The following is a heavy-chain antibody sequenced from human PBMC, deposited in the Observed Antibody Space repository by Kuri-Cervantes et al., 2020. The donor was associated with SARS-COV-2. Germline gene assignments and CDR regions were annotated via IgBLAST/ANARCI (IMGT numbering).Heavy chain of an antibody. V-gene: IGHV1-2*02. CDR3: ARDPGSGYDYGFDY. J-gene: IGHJ4*02. CDR1: GYTFTGYY. CDR2: INPNSGGT. Sequence: ASVKVSCKASGYTFTGYYMHWVRQAPGQGLEWMGWINPNSGGTNYAQKFQGRVTMTRDTSISTAYMELSRLRSVDTAVYYCARDPGSGYDYGFDYWGQGTLVTVSS. D-gene: IGHD5-12*01.